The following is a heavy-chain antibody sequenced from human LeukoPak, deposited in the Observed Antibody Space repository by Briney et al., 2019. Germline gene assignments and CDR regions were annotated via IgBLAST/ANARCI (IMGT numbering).Heavy chain of an antibody. Sequence: GGSLRLSCAASGFTFDDYAMHWVRQAPGKGLEWVSGISWNSGSIGYADSVKGRSTISRDNAKNSLYLQMNSLRAEDTALYYCAKDSAVAGSGDAFDIRGQGTMVTVSS. CDR3: AKDSAVAGSGDAFDI. V-gene: IGHV3-9*01. CDR2: ISWNSGSI. D-gene: IGHD6-19*01. J-gene: IGHJ3*02. CDR1: GFTFDDYA.